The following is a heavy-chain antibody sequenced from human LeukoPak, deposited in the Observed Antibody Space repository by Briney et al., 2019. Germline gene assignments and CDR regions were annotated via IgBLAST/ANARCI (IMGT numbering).Heavy chain of an antibody. J-gene: IGHJ4*02. D-gene: IGHD7-27*01. Sequence: GSLRLSCAVSGFTFSRHVMHWVRQAPGKGLEWVAVVSSDGTNKYYADSVKGRFTISKDNPKNTLYLQMNSLRTEDTAIYYCARELTGESLDYWGQGTPVTVSS. CDR1: GFTFSRHV. CDR3: ARELTGESLDY. CDR2: VSSDGTNK. V-gene: IGHV3-30-3*01.